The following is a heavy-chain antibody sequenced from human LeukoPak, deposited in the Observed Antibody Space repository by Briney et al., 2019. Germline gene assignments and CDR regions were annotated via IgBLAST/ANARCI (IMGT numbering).Heavy chain of an antibody. D-gene: IGHD3-22*01. CDR2: INPSGGST. V-gene: IGHV1-46*01. CDR3: ARGNYYDSSGYSADAFDI. Sequence: ASVKVSCKASGYAFTSYYMHWVRQAPGQGLEWMGIINPSGGSTSYAQKFQGRVTMTRDTSTSTVYMELSSLRSEDTAVYYCARGNYYDSSGYSADAFDIWGQGTMVTVSS. J-gene: IGHJ3*02. CDR1: GYAFTSYY.